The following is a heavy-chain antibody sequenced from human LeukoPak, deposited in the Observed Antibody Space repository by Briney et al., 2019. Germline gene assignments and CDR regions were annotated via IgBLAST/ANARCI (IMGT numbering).Heavy chain of an antibody. D-gene: IGHD5-18*01. Sequence: GGSLRLSCAASGFTFDDYAMHWVRQVPGKGLEWVSFISGEGSSTYYADSVKGRFTISRDNSKNTLYLQMNSLRAEDTAVYYCAKAAGRGYNYGDYFDYWGQRTLVTVSS. CDR1: GFTFDDYA. J-gene: IGHJ4*02. CDR3: AKAAGRGYNYGDYFDY. CDR2: ISGEGSST. V-gene: IGHV3-43*02.